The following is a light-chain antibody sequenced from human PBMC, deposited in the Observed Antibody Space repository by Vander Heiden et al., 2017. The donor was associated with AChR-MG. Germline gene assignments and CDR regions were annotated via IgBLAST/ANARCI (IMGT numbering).Light chain of an antibody. CDR1: SRDVGSYNL. V-gene: IGLV2-23*01. CDR3: CSYAGSSTWV. CDR2: EGS. J-gene: IGLJ3*02. Sequence: QSALSQPASVSGSPGQSINISCTGTSRDVGSYNLVSWYQQHPGKAPKLMIYEGSKRPSGVSNRCSGSKSGNTASLTISGLQAEDEADYYCCSYAGSSTWVFGGGTKLTVL.